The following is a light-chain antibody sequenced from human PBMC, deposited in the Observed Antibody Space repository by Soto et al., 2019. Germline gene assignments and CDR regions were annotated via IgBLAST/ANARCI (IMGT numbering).Light chain of an antibody. Sequence: DVVMTQSPDSLAVSLGERATINCQSSQSVLYNSNNKNYLAWYQQKPGQPPKLLIYWASTRESGVPDRFSGSESGTDFTLTISSLQAEDVAVYYCQQYYSIPRTFGQGTKVDIK. J-gene: IGKJ1*01. CDR3: QQYYSIPRT. V-gene: IGKV4-1*01. CDR1: QSVLYNSNNKNY. CDR2: WAS.